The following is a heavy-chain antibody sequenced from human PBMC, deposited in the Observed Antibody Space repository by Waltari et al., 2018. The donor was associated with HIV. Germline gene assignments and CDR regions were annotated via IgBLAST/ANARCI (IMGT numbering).Heavy chain of an antibody. D-gene: IGHD3-10*01. V-gene: IGHV4-39*01. Sequence: QLQLQESGPGLVKPSETLSLTCTVSGGSISSSSYYWGWIRPPPGKGLEWIGSIYYSGSTYYHPSLKSRVTISVDTSKNQFSLKRSSGTAADTAVYYCARPSYGSGRGWFDPWGQGTLVTVSS. J-gene: IGHJ5*02. CDR1: GGSISSSSYY. CDR2: IYYSGST. CDR3: ARPSYGSGRGWFDP.